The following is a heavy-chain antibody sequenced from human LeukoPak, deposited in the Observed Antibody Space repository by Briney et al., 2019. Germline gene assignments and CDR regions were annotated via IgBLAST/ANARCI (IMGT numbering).Heavy chain of an antibody. CDR3: AKSNGYGLIDI. J-gene: IGHJ3*02. CDR1: GGSISSYY. Sequence: SETLSLTCTVSGGSISSYYWSWIRQPPGKGLEWIGYIYYTGSTNYNPSLKSRVTISLDTSRNQFSLKLNSVTTADTAVYYCAKSNGYGLIDIWGQGTMVTVSS. V-gene: IGHV4-59*12. D-gene: IGHD3-10*01. CDR2: IYYTGST.